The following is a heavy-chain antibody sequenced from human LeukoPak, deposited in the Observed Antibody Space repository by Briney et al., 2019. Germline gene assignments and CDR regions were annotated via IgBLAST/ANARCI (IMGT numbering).Heavy chain of an antibody. CDR1: GGSISSSSYY. CDR3: VRHDITGYYEYYFDY. CDR2: IYYSGST. D-gene: IGHD3-22*01. Sequence: SETLSLTCIVSGGSISSSSYYWGWVRQPPGKGLEWIGSIYYSGSTYYNPSLKSRVTISIDTSKNQFSLRLTSVTAADTAMYYCVRHDITGYYEYYFDYWGQGTPVTVSS. J-gene: IGHJ4*02. V-gene: IGHV4-39*07.